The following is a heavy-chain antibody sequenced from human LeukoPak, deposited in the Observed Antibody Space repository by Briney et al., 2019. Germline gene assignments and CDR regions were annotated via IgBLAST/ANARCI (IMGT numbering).Heavy chain of an antibody. V-gene: IGHV4-34*01. J-gene: IGHJ4*02. CDR1: GGSFSVHY. CDR2: INHSGST. CDR3: ARPRYGSGSLDS. Sequence: SETLSLTCAVYGGSFSVHYWTWIRQPPGMGLEWIGEINHSGSTTYNPSLNTRVTISVDTSKNQISLKLSSVTAADTAVYYCARPRYGSGSLDSWGQETLVTVSS. D-gene: IGHD3-10*01.